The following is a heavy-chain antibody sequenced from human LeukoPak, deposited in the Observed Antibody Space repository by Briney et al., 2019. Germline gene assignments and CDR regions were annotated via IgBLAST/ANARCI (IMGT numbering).Heavy chain of an antibody. V-gene: IGHV4-59*01. J-gene: IGHJ5*02. CDR3: ARGESYREYLQNWFDP. D-gene: IGHD2-2*01. CDR1: GGSISSYY. CDR2: IYYSGST. Sequence: SETLSLTCTVSGGSISSYYWSWIRQPPGKGLEWIGYIYYSGSTNYNPSLKSRVTISADTSKNQFSLKLSSVTAADTAVYYCARGESYREYLQNWFDPWGQGTLVTVSS.